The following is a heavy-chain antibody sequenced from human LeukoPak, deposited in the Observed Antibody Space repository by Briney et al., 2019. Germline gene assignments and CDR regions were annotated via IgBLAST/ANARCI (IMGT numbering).Heavy chain of an antibody. D-gene: IGHD1-26*01. Sequence: GSLRLSCAASGFTFETYEMNWVRQTPGRGLEWVAYIGSGGSMRYYADSVKGRFTISRINAKYSLYLQMNSLRAEDTAVYYCARGGSFVNYWGQGTLVTVSS. CDR2: IGSGGSMR. CDR3: ARGGSFVNY. V-gene: IGHV3-48*03. J-gene: IGHJ4*02. CDR1: GFTFETYE.